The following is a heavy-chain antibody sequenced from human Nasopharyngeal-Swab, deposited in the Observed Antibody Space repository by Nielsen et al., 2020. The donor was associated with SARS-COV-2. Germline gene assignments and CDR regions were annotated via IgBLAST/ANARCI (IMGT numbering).Heavy chain of an antibody. J-gene: IGHJ6*02. CDR2: INGDGSAR. D-gene: IGHD4-11*01. V-gene: IGHV3-7*01. CDR3: ARDHLMTVTIPYYYYGMDV. Sequence: GALKISCLGTGFTFSSFWMNWVRQAPGKGLECVANINGDGSARYYVDSVRGRFTVSRDNAKNSLYLQMNSLRAEDTAVYYCARDHLMTVTIPYYYYGMDVWGQGTTVTVSS. CDR1: GFTFSSFW.